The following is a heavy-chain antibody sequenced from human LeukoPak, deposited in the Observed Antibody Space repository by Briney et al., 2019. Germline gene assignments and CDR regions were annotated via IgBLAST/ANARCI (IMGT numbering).Heavy chain of an antibody. CDR3: ARSFDY. CDR2: ISSRGSTI. V-gene: IGHV3-48*03. J-gene: IGHJ4*02. Sequence: GVSLRLSCAASGFNLSIYELNWVRSTPGKGLEWVSYISSRGSTIDYADSVKGRFTISRDNAKNSLYLQMNSLRAEDTAVYYCARSFDYWGQGTLVTVSS. CDR1: GFNLSIYE.